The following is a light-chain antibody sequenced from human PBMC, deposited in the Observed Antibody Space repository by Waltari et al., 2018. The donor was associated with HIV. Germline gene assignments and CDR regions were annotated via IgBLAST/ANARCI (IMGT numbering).Light chain of an antibody. J-gene: IGLJ2*01. CDR1: HREAGGFNH. Sequence: QSALDPPPPASGSPGQSVHLPCHGTHREAGGFNHFPRYPQHPGKAPKLMIYEVTKRPSGVPDRFSGSKSGNTASLTVSGLQAEDEADYYCSSYAGSSNLRVFGGGTKLTVL. CDR3: SSYAGSSNLRV. CDR2: EVT. V-gene: IGLV2-8*01.